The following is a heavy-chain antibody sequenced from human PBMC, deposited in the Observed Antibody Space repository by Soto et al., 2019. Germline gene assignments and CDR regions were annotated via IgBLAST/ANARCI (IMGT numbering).Heavy chain of an antibody. CDR2: IYYSGST. CDR3: ARDRRVVTAMAPYYCMDV. D-gene: IGHD5-18*01. CDR1: GGSISSGGYY. Sequence: SETLSLTCTVSGGSISSGGYYWSWIRQHPGKGLEWIGYIYYSGSTYYNPSLKSRVTISVDTSKNQFSLKLSSVTAADTAVYYCARDRRVVTAMAPYYCMDVWGQGTTVTVSS. J-gene: IGHJ6*02. V-gene: IGHV4-31*03.